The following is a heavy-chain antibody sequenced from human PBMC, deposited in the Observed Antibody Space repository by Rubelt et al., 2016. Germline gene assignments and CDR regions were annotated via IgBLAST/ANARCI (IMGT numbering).Heavy chain of an antibody. CDR2: ISYDGSNK. V-gene: IGHV3-30*01. Sequence: ISYDGSNKYYADSVKGRFTISRDNSKNTLYLQMNSLRAEDTAVYYCARGGSSSSQSDYYYYYGMDVWGQGTTVTVSS. CDR3: ARGGSSSSQSDYYYYYGMDV. D-gene: IGHD6-6*01. J-gene: IGHJ6*02.